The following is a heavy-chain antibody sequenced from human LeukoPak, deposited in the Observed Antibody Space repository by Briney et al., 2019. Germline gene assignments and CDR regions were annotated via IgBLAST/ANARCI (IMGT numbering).Heavy chain of an antibody. CDR1: GFTVSSNY. V-gene: IGHV3-53*01. Sequence: PGGSLRLSCAASGFTVSSNYMSWVRQAPGKGLEWVSVIYSGGSTYYADSVKGRFTISRDNSKNTMYLQMNSLRAEYTAVYYCARDRGSSWSLGYWGQGTLGTVSS. CDR2: IYSGGST. D-gene: IGHD6-13*01. CDR3: ARDRGSSWSLGY. J-gene: IGHJ4*02.